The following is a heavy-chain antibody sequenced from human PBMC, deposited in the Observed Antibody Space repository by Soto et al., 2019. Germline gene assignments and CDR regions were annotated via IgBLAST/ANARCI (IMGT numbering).Heavy chain of an antibody. V-gene: IGHV1-69*01. D-gene: IGHD3-3*01. CDR2: VIPIFSVM. Sequence: QVQLVQSGPEVKKPGSSVKVSCKASGGTFSNSPIAWVRLAPGQGLEWMGGVIPIFSVMKYAEKFQGRVTFTADDSTSTVYMELSRLTSEDTAVYYCARGRTIFGVVNFDYWGQGTPVTVSS. CDR3: ARGRTIFGVVNFDY. CDR1: GGTFSNSP. J-gene: IGHJ4*02.